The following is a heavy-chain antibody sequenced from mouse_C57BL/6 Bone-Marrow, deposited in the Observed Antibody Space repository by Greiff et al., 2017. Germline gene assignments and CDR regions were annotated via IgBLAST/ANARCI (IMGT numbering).Heavy chain of an antibody. J-gene: IGHJ3*01. CDR3: ARDLYYDYDEECAY. CDR1: GYTFTSYW. V-gene: IGHV1-69*01. CDR2: IDPSDSYT. D-gene: IGHD2-4*01. Sequence: QVQLQQPGAELVMPGASVKLSCKASGYTFTSYWMHWVKQRPGQGLEWIGEIDPSDSYTNYNQKFKGKSTLTVDQSSSTAYMQLSSLTSEDSAVYYCARDLYYDYDEECAYWGKGTLVTVSA.